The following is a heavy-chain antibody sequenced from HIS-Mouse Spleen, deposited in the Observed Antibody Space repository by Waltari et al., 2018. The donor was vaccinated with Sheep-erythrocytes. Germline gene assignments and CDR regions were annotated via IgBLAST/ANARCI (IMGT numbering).Heavy chain of an antibody. CDR2: INHSGST. D-gene: IGHD3-22*01. V-gene: IGHV4-34*01. Sequence: QVQLQQWGAGLLKPSETLSLTCAVYGGSFSGYYWSWIRQPPGKGLEWIGEINHSGSTNYNPSLKSRVTRSVDTSKNQFSLKLSSVTAADTAVYYCARSITMIVVVIKTNWFDPWGQGTLVTVSS. J-gene: IGHJ5*02. CDR1: GGSFSGYY. CDR3: ARSITMIVVVIKTNWFDP.